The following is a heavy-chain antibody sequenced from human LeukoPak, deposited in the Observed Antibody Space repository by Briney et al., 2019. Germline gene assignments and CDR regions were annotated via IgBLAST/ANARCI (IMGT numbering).Heavy chain of an antibody. CDR1: GYTFTDYC. Sequence: ASVKVSCKASGYTFTDYCLHWVRQAPGQGLEWMGWINPNSGGTNYAQKFQDRVTMTRDTSITTAYMELSRLRSDDTAVFYCARIGYNHYFDYWGQGTLVTVSS. V-gene: IGHV1-2*02. J-gene: IGHJ4*02. CDR2: INPNSGGT. CDR3: ARIGYNHYFDY. D-gene: IGHD5-24*01.